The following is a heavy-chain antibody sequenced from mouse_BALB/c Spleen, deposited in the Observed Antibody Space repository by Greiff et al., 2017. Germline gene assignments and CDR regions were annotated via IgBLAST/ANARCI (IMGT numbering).Heavy chain of an antibody. CDR2: IDPSDSYT. CDR1: GYTFTSYW. Sequence: QVQLQQPGAELVKPGASVKLSCKASGYTFTSYWMHWVKQRPGQGLEWIGEIDPSDSYTNYNQKFKGKATLTVDKSSSTAYMQLSSLTSEDSAVYYWARTGTGTDDRGQGTTRTVS. J-gene: IGHJ2*01. V-gene: IGHV1-69*02. D-gene: IGHD4-1*01. CDR3: ARTGTGTDD.